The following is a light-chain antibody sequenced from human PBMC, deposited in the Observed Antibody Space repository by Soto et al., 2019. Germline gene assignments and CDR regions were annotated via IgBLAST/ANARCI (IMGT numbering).Light chain of an antibody. CDR1: SSDIGDYNY. CDR2: EVS. Sequence: LTQPPSASGSPGQSVTISCTGTSSDIGDYNYVSWYQQHPGKAPKLMIYEVSKRPSGVPDRFSGSKSGNTASLTVSGLQAEDEADYYCSSYAGSNSPFVFGSGTKVTVL. CDR3: SSYAGSNSPFV. J-gene: IGLJ1*01. V-gene: IGLV2-8*01.